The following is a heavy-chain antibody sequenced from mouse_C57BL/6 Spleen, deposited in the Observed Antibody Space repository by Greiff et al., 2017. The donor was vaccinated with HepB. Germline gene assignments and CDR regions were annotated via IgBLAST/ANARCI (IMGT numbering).Heavy chain of an antibody. CDR3: TTPPYFDY. CDR1: GFNIKDDY. D-gene: IGHD6-1*01. Sequence: EVQLQQSGAELVRPGASVKLSCTASGFNIKDDYMHWVKQRPEQGLEWIGWIDPENGDTEYASKFQGKATIPADTSSNTAYLQLSSLTSEDTAVYYCTTPPYFDYWGQGTTLTVSS. CDR2: IDPENGDT. V-gene: IGHV14-4*01. J-gene: IGHJ2*01.